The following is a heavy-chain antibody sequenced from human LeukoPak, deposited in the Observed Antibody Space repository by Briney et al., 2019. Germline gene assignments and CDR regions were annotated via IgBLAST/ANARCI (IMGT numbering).Heavy chain of an antibody. V-gene: IGHV4-59*01. CDR3: ARESITMVRGVKTTVRYFDY. CDR2: IYYSGST. Sequence: PSETLSLTCTVSGGSISSYYWSWIRQPPGKGLEWIGYIYYSGSTNYNPSLKSRVTISVDTSKNQFSLKLSSVTAADTAVYYCARESITMVRGVKTTVRYFDYWGQGTLVTVSS. J-gene: IGHJ4*02. D-gene: IGHD3-10*01. CDR1: GGSISSYY.